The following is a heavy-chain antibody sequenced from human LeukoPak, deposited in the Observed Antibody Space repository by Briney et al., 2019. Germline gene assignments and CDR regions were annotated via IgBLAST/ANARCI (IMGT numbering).Heavy chain of an antibody. CDR1: GFTFRIYA. D-gene: IGHD3-22*01. J-gene: IGHJ4*02. V-gene: IGHV3-23*01. Sequence: GGSLRLSCAASGFTFRIYAMSWVRQAPGKGLEWVSGISGSDGSTYYADSVKGRFTISRDNSKNTLYLQMNSLRAEDTAVYYCARANQKDSGGYYLDYWGQGTLATVSS. CDR2: ISGSDGST. CDR3: ARANQKDSGGYYLDY.